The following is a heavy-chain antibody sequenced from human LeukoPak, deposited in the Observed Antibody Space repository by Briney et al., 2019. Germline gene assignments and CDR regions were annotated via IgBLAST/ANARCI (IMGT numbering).Heavy chain of an antibody. D-gene: IGHD3-10*01. V-gene: IGHV4-39*07. CDR3: ARGRIRGSGTPPDY. CDR1: GGSISSSSYY. Sequence: PSETLSLTCSVSGGSISSSSYYWGWIRQPPGKGLEWIGSIYYSGSTYYNPSLKSRVTISVDTSKNQFSLKLSSVTAADTAVYYCARGRIRGSGTPPDYWGQGTLVTVSS. J-gene: IGHJ4*02. CDR2: IYYSGST.